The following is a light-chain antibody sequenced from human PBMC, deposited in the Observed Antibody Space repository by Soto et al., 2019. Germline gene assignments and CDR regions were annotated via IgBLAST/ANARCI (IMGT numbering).Light chain of an antibody. V-gene: IGLV2-11*01. CDR3: CSSSGGYTPVV. Sequence: QSALTQPRSVSGSPGQSVTISCAGTSSDVGAYYYVSWYQQHPGKAPKLMLYDVNERPSGVPDRFSGSKSGNTASLTISGRQAEDEADYYCCSSSGGYTPVVFGGGTKLTVL. J-gene: IGLJ2*01. CDR1: SSDVGAYYY. CDR2: DVN.